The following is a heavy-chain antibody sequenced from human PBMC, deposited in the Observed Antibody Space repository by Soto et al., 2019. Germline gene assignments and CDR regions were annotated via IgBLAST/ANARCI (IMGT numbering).Heavy chain of an antibody. D-gene: IGHD1-26*01. CDR2: ISYDGSNK. J-gene: IGHJ4*02. CDR1: GFTFSSYA. CDR3: ARGSAFIGLDY. Sequence: GGSLRLSCAASGFTFSSYAMHWVRQAPGKGLEWVAVISYDGSNKYYADPVKGRFTISRDNTKDSLYLQMNSLRAEDTAIYYCARGSAFIGLDYWGQGTPVTVSS. V-gene: IGHV3-30-3*01.